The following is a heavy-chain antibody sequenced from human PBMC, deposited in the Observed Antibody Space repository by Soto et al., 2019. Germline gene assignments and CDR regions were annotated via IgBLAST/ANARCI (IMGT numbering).Heavy chain of an antibody. Sequence: ASVKVSCKASGFTFTSSAVQWVRQARGQRLEWIGWIVVGSGNTNYAQKFQERVTITRDMSTSTAYMELSSLRSEDTAVYYCAADPTYYYDSSGYYYYYGMDVWGQGTTVTVSS. D-gene: IGHD3-22*01. J-gene: IGHJ6*02. V-gene: IGHV1-58*01. CDR1: GFTFTSSA. CDR2: IVVGSGNT. CDR3: AADPTYYYDSSGYYYYYGMDV.